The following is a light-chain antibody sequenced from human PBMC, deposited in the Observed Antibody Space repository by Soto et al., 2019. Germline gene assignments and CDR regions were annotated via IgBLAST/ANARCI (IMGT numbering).Light chain of an antibody. V-gene: IGKV3-20*01. CDR3: QQYGSSPPIT. Sequence: DIVLTQSPGTLSLSPGERATLSCRASQSLNSSCLAWYQQKPGQAPRLLIYDASSRATGIPDRFSGSGSGTDFTLTISRLEPEDSAVYYCQQYGSSPPITFAQGTRLEIK. CDR2: DAS. CDR1: QSLNSSC. J-gene: IGKJ5*01.